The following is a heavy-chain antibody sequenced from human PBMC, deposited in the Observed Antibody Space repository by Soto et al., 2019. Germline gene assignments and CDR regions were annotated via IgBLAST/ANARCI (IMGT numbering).Heavy chain of an antibody. J-gene: IGHJ4*02. CDR2: VYYTGTT. CDR1: GDSVSSGSFY. Sequence: SETLSLTCTVSGDSVSSGSFYWSWIRQPPGKGLEWIGYVYYTGTTMYNPSLKSRLTISVDRSKNQVSLNLTSVTAADTAVYYCARLGGYYQALDHWSQGTLVTVSS. V-gene: IGHV4-61*01. D-gene: IGHD3-3*01. CDR3: ARLGGYYQALDH.